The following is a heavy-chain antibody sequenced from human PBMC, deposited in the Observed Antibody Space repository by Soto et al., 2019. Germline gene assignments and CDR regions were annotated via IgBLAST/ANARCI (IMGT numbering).Heavy chain of an antibody. Sequence: GASVKVSCKASGYTFTSYGISWVRQAPGQGLEWMGWISAYNGNTNYAQKLQGRVTMTTDTSTSTAYMELRSLRSDDTAVYYCARDTHCTNGVCPPPPTTKNWFDPWGQGTLVTVSS. J-gene: IGHJ5*02. V-gene: IGHV1-18*01. CDR2: ISAYNGNT. D-gene: IGHD2-8*01. CDR3: ARDTHCTNGVCPPPPTTKNWFDP. CDR1: GYTFTSYG.